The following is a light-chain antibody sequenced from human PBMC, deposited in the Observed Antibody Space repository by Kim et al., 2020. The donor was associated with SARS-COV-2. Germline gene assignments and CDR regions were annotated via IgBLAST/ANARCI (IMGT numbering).Light chain of an antibody. CDR2: QDN. CDR3: QAWDSSTHNYV. CDR1: KLGDKY. Sequence: SYELTQPPSVSVSPGQTASITCSGYKLGDKYVSWYQKKPGQSPAVVIHQDNQRPSGIPERFSGSNSGNTATLTIRGTQAMDEADYYCQAWDSSTHNYVFGAGTKVTVL. J-gene: IGLJ1*01. V-gene: IGLV3-1*01.